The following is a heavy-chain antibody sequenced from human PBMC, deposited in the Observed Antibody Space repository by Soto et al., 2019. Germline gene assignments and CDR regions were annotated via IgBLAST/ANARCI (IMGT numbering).Heavy chain of an antibody. CDR2: FSLSGTT. D-gene: IGHD2-8*02. CDR1: GASITGTSY. V-gene: IGHV4-4*07. J-gene: IGHJ4*02. Sequence: ETLSLTCTVSGASITGTSYWSWIRQPAGKGLEWIGRFSLSGTTNYNPSLRSRVTMSADVSKNQFSLRLTSVTAADTALYYCARGMTPPGAPAWYYFDSWGQGTLVTVSS. CDR3: ARGMTPPGAPAWYYFDS.